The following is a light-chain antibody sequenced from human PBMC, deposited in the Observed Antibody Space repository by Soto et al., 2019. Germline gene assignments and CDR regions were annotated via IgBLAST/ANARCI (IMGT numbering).Light chain of an antibody. J-gene: IGKJ1*01. CDR1: QSVLYTSNNKNY. V-gene: IGKV4-1*01. CDR2: WAS. Sequence: DIVMTQSPDSLAVSLGERATINCKSSQSVLYTSNNKNYLAWYQQKAGQPPKVLIYWASTRESGVPYRFSGSGSGTDFTLTISSLQAEDVALYYCQQYYSTPPTFGQGTKVEIK. CDR3: QQYYSTPPT.